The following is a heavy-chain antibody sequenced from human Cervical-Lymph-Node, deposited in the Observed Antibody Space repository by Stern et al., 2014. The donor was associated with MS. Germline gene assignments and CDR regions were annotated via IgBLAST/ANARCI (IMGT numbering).Heavy chain of an antibody. J-gene: IGHJ6*02. CDR2: TSYDGSNK. Sequence: VQLLESGGGVVQPGGSLSLSCAASGFSFSAYGMHWVRQTPGKGLEWVAVTSYDGSNKDYAASVKGRFTISRDNSKNTLYLQMNRLSAEDTAVYYCAKDRVGYYYGMDVWGQGTTVTVSS. CDR3: AKDRVGYYYGMDV. CDR1: GFSFSAYG. D-gene: IGHD3-10*01. V-gene: IGHV3-30*18.